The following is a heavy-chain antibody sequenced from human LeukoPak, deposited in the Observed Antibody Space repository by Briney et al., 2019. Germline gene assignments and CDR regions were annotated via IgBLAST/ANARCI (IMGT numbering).Heavy chain of an antibody. CDR1: GFTFSTFT. J-gene: IGHJ4*02. CDR3: AKDRIPDNRWNFDF. Sequence: GGSLRLSCAASGFTFSTFTMNGVRQAPGGGLECVSGIFGGVVATFYADSVKARFTVSRNNSKNILYLQMNTLRAADTAINYCAKDRIPDNRWNFDFWGQGTPVTVSS. CDR2: IFGGVVAT. V-gene: IGHV3-23*01. D-gene: IGHD1-1*01.